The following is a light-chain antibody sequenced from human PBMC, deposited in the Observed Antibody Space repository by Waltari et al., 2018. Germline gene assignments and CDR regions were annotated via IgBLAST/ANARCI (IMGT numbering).Light chain of an antibody. CDR3: QHHFRLPAT. CDR2: SSS. Sequence: SRRASQNCCQYFTWYQQKPGQAPRPLIYSSSPRAAGIPDRFSGSGSGADFSLTITRLGPDDFAVYYCQHHFRLPATFGQGTNV. J-gene: IGKJ1*01. CDR1: QNCCQY. V-gene: IGKV3-20*01.